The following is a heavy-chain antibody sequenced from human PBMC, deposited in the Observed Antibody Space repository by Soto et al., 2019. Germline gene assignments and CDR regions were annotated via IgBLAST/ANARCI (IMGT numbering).Heavy chain of an antibody. D-gene: IGHD1-7*01. CDR1: GFTFTSSA. CDR3: AATFWNSSTLTNYYYYYYMDV. V-gene: IGHV1-58*02. Sequence: GASVKVSCKASGFTFTSSAMQWVRQARGQRLEWIGWIVVGSGNTNYAQKFQEGVTITRDMSTSTAYMEPSSLRSEDTAVYYCAATFWNSSTLTNYYYYYYMDVWCQGTPVTVPS. CDR2: IVVGSGNT. J-gene: IGHJ6*03.